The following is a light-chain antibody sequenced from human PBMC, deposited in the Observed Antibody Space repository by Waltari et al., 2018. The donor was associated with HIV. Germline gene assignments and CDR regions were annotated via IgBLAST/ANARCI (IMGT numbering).Light chain of an antibody. CDR2: QDD. Sequence: SFELAQPPSLSVSPGETASIPCTVDSVGSPTVFWDFQMAGQAPMLVVDQDDKRPSGCAEGLSGSKAGRTDTLTVSGTQAMEEGDYYCQAWYKNDVVFGGGTRLTVL. CDR1: SVGSPT. V-gene: IGLV3-1*01. CDR3: QAWYKNDVV. J-gene: IGLJ2*01.